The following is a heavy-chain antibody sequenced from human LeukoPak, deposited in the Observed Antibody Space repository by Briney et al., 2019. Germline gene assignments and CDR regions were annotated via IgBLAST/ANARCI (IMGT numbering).Heavy chain of an antibody. CDR3: ARPLRLAARPSHYYYGMDV. CDR1: GFTFSSHW. Sequence: GGSLRLSCAASGFTFSSHWMNWVRQAPGKGLEWVSSISSSSSYIYYADSVKGRFTISRDNAKNSLYLQMNSLRAEDTAVYYCARPLRLAARPSHYYYGMDVWGQGTTVTVSS. J-gene: IGHJ6*02. V-gene: IGHV3-21*01. CDR2: ISSSSSYI. D-gene: IGHD6-6*01.